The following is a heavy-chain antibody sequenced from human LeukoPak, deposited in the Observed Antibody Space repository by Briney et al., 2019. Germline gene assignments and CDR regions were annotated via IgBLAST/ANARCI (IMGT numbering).Heavy chain of an antibody. CDR1: GGSISSSNYY. V-gene: IGHV4-39*01. J-gene: IGHJ6*03. CDR3: ARQISDYYYYYIDV. Sequence: SETLSLICSVSGGSISSSNYYWGWIRQPPGTGLEWIGTIYYSGTTYYNPSLESRVTISENMSKNQFSLTLRSVTAADTAVYYCARQISDYYYYYIDVWGKGTTVTVSS. D-gene: IGHD3-10*01. CDR2: IYYSGTT.